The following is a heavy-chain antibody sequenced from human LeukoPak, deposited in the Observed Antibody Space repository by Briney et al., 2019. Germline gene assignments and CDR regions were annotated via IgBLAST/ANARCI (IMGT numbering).Heavy chain of an antibody. J-gene: IGHJ4*02. V-gene: IGHV4-59*01. CDR1: GGSISSYY. D-gene: IGHD6-6*01. Sequence: ASETLSLTCTVSGGSISSYYWSWIRQPPGKGLEWIGYIYYSGSTNYNPSLKSRVTISVDTSKNQFSLKLSSVTAADTAVYYCARAPNYSSSSPFDYWGQGTLVTVSS. CDR2: IYYSGST. CDR3: ARAPNYSSSSPFDY.